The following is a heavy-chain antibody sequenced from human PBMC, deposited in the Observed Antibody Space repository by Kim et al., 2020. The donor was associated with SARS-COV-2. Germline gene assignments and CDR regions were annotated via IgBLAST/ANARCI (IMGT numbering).Heavy chain of an antibody. Sequence: GGSLRLSCAASGFTFSSYGMHWVRQAPGKGLEWVAVISYDGSNKYYADSVKGRFTISRDNSKNTLYLQMNSLRAEDTAVYYCAKLFSMSLGYCSGGSCYGWGQGTLVTVSS. CDR2: ISYDGSNK. D-gene: IGHD2-15*01. CDR1: GFTFSSYG. J-gene: IGHJ4*02. CDR3: AKLFSMSLGYCSGGSCYG. V-gene: IGHV3-30*18.